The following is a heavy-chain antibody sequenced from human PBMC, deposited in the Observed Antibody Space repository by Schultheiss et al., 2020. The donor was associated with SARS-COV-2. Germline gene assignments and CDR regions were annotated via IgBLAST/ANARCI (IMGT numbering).Heavy chain of an antibody. V-gene: IGHV3-30*01. CDR1: GFTFSSYA. J-gene: IGHJ6*02. D-gene: IGHD4-17*01. CDR3: ARDRGTVTNYYYYGMDV. CDR2: IWYDGSNK. Sequence: GGSLRLSCAASGFTFSSYAMHWVRQAPGKGLEWVAVIWYDGSNKYYADSVKGRFTISRDNSKNTLYLQMNSLRAEDTAVYYCARDRGTVTNYYYYGMDVWGQGTTVTVSS.